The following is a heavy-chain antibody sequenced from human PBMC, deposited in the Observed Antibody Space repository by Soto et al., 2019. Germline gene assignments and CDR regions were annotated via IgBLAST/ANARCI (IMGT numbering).Heavy chain of an antibody. CDR2: ISGSSTTI. D-gene: IGHD6-19*01. V-gene: IGHV3-48*01. J-gene: IGHJ6*02. CDR3: ARGLAVAGTYYYGMDV. Sequence: GGSLRLSCAASGFTFSSYSMNWVRQAPGKGLEWVSYISGSSTTIYYADSVKGRFTISRDNAKNSLYLQMNSLRAEDTAVYYCARGLAVAGTYYYGMDVWGQGTTVTVSS. CDR1: GFTFSSYS.